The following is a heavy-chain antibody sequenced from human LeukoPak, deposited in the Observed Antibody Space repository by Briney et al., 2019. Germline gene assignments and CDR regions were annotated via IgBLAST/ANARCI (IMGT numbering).Heavy chain of an antibody. J-gene: IGHJ5*02. V-gene: IGHV1-8*01. Sequence: GASVKVSCKASGYTFTSYDINWVRQAPGQGLEWMGWMNPNSGNTGYAQKFQGRVTMTRNTSISTAYMELSSLRSEDTAVYYCARTLDIVVVPAANWFDPWGQGTLVTVSS. CDR1: GYTFTSYD. CDR2: MNPNSGNT. CDR3: ARTLDIVVVPAANWFDP. D-gene: IGHD2-2*03.